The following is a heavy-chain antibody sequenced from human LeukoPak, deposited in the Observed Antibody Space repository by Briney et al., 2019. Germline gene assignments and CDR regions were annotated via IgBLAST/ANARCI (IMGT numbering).Heavy chain of an antibody. Sequence: SETLSLTCTVSGGSLSTYYWSWIRQPPGKGLEWIGYIYYSGSTNYNPSLKSRVTISVDTSKNQFSLKLSSVTAADTAVYYCARRPLVVVAATLPGWYFDLWGRGTLVTVSS. CDR1: GGSLSTYY. CDR3: ARRPLVVVAATLPGWYFDL. CDR2: IYYSGST. D-gene: IGHD2-15*01. V-gene: IGHV4-59*08. J-gene: IGHJ2*01.